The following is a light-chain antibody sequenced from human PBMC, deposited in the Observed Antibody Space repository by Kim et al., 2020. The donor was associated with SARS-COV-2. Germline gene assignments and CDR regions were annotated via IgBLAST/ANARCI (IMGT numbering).Light chain of an antibody. Sequence: GQSSTISCTGTNSDIGGYNLVSWYQQHPGKAPQLMIYDVTKRPSGVSNRFSGSKSGNTASLTISGLQAEDEADYYCSSYTSSKTWVFGGGTQLTVL. J-gene: IGLJ3*02. CDR2: DVT. CDR1: NSDIGGYNL. CDR3: SSYTSSKTWV. V-gene: IGLV2-14*03.